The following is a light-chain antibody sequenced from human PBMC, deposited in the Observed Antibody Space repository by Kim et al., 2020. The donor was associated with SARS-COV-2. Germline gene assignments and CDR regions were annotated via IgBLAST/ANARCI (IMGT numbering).Light chain of an antibody. V-gene: IGKV3-15*01. CDR3: QQYNNWPPGRT. CDR2: GAS. CDR1: QSVSSN. Sequence: PGERATLSGRASQSVSSNLACYQQKPGQAPRLLIYGASTRATGIPARFSGSGSGTEFTLTISSLQSEDFAVYYCQQYNNWPPGRTFGQGTKLEI. J-gene: IGKJ1*01.